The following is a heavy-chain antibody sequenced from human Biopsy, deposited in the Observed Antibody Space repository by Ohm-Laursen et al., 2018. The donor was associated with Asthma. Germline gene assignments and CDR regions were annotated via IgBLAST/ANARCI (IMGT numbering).Heavy chain of an antibody. CDR3: ARDVDLRSVY. J-gene: IGHJ4*02. Sequence: ETLSLTWSASGFTFSTSWMTWVRQAPGKGLEWVANIKEDGSEKNYVDSVKGRFTITRDNGKNSLYLQMNSLRAEDTAVYYCARDVDLRSVYWGQGTLVTVSS. V-gene: IGHV3-7*05. CDR2: IKEDGSEK. D-gene: IGHD2-15*01. CDR1: GFTFSTSW.